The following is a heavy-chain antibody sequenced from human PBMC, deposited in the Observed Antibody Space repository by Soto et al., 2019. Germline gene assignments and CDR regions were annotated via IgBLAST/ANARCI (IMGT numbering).Heavy chain of an antibody. CDR1: GFTFDDYA. D-gene: IGHD1-7*01. CDR3: AEDIGYSRTGTFDY. CDR2: ISWNSGSI. Sequence: EVQLVESGGGLVQPGRSLRLSCAASGFTFDDYAMHWVRQAPGKGLEWVSGISWNSGSIGYADSVKGRFTISRDNAKISLYLQMNSLRAEDTALYYCAEDIGYSRTGTFDYWGQGNLVTVSS. V-gene: IGHV3-9*01. J-gene: IGHJ4*02.